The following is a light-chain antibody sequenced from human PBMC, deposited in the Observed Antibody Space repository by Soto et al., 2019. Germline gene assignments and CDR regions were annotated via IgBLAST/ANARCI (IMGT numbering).Light chain of an antibody. CDR3: QQYYSTPPT. J-gene: IGKJ1*01. CDR2: WAS. CDR1: QSVLYSSNNKNY. V-gene: IGKV4-1*01. Sequence: DIVMTQSPDSLAVSLGERATINCKSSQSVLYSSNNKNYLAWYQQKPGQPPKLLIYWASTRESGVPDRFSGSGSGPDFTLTISSLQAEDVAVYYCQQYYSTPPTFGQGTKVELK.